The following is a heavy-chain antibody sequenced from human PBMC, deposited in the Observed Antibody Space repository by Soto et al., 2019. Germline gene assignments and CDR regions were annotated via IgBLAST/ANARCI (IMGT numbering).Heavy chain of an antibody. CDR3: ARVFGFGGMDV. D-gene: IGHD3-10*01. CDR1: GGMMRPSEHL. V-gene: IGHV4-39*07. Sequence: CSGSGGMMRPSEHLWGWIRQPPGKGLEWIGSIYYSGSTYYNPSLKSRVTISVDTSKNQFSLKLSSVTAADTAVYDCARVFGFGGMDVWGQGPTVT. J-gene: IGHJ6*02. CDR2: IYYSGST.